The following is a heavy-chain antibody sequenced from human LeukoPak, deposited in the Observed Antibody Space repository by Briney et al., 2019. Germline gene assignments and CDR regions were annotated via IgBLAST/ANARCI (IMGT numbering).Heavy chain of an antibody. D-gene: IGHD6-19*01. CDR1: GFTFSSYA. Sequence: GGSLRLSCAASGFTFSSYAMSWFRQAPGKGLEWVSAISGSGGSTYYADSVKGRFTISRDNSKNTLYLQMNSLRAEDTAVYYCAKGRREQWLVPLDYWGQGTLVTVSS. J-gene: IGHJ4*02. CDR3: AKGRREQWLVPLDY. V-gene: IGHV3-23*01. CDR2: ISGSGGST.